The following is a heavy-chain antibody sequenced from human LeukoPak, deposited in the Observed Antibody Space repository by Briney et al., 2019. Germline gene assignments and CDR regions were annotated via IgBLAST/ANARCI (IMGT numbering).Heavy chain of an antibody. CDR3: AKDPGSGWSSFDY. Sequence: GGSLRLSCAASGFTFSSYAMSWVRQAPGKGLEWVSAISNSGGSTYYADSAKGRFTISRDNSKNTLYLQMNSLRAEDTAVYYCAKDPGSGWSSFDYWGQGTLVTVSS. D-gene: IGHD6-19*01. V-gene: IGHV3-23*01. CDR2: ISNSGGST. CDR1: GFTFSSYA. J-gene: IGHJ4*02.